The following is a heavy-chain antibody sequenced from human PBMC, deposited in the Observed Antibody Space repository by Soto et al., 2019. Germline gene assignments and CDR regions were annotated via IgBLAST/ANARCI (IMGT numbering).Heavy chain of an antibody. CDR2: ISAHNGNT. V-gene: IGHV1-18*01. CDR3: ARGRYGDY. J-gene: IGHJ4*02. Sequence: QVHLVQSGAEVKKPGASVKVSCKGSGYTFTSYGITWVRQAPGQGLGWMGWISAHNGNTDYAQKLQGGVTVTRDTSTSTAYMEWRSLRPDDTAVYYCARGRYGDYWGQGALVTVSS. CDR1: GYTFTSYG. D-gene: IGHD1-1*01.